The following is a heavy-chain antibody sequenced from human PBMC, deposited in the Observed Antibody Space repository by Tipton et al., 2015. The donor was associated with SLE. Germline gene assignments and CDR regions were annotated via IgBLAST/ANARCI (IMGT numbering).Heavy chain of an antibody. CDR2: IYYSGST. Sequence: TLSLTCTVSGGSISSYYWSWIRQPPGKGLEWIGYIYYSGSTNYNPSLKSRATISVDTSKNQFSLKLSSVTAADTAVYYCARHRVGWFDPWGQGTLVTVSS. V-gene: IGHV4-59*01. D-gene: IGHD1-26*01. J-gene: IGHJ5*02. CDR1: GGSISSYY. CDR3: ARHRVGWFDP.